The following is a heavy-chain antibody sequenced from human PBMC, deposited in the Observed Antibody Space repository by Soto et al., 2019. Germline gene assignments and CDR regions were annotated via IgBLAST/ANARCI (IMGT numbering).Heavy chain of an antibody. J-gene: IGHJ5*02. Sequence: QLQLQESGPGLVKPSETLSLTCTVSGGSISSSSYYWGWIRQPPGKGLEWIGSIYYRGSTYYNPSLKSRVTISVDTSKNQFYLKLSSVTAADTAVYYCARPGGYCSGGSCSNWFDPWGQGTLVTVSS. D-gene: IGHD2-15*01. CDR1: GGSISSSSYY. V-gene: IGHV4-39*01. CDR2: IYYRGST. CDR3: ARPGGYCSGGSCSNWFDP.